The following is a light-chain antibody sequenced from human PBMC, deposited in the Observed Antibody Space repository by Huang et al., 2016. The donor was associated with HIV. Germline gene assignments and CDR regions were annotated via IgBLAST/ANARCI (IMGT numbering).Light chain of an antibody. CDR2: SAS. Sequence: DIQMTQSPPSLSASPGVRVTLTCWASQDIGNFLAWFQQKPGGIPKLLIYSASTLQLGVPSRVTGRGSGTEFTLTITNLQPEDVATYYCQRYDTAPRAFGPGTKVDIK. CDR3: QRYDTAPRA. J-gene: IGKJ1*01. CDR1: QDIGNF. V-gene: IGKV1-27*01.